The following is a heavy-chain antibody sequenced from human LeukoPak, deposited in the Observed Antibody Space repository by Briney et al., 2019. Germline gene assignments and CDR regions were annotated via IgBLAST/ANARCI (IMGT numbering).Heavy chain of an antibody. D-gene: IGHD5-12*01. CDR1: GDSISNSHW. J-gene: IGHJ4*02. V-gene: IGHV4-4*02. CDR3: ARHRYSGYGH. CDR2: IYLTGDT. Sequence: PSGTLSLTCAVSGDSISNSHWWSWVRQPPGKGLEWIGVIYLTGDTDYNPSLKSRVTISVDTSKNQFSLKLSSVTAADTAVYYCARHRYSGYGHWGQGTLVTVSS.